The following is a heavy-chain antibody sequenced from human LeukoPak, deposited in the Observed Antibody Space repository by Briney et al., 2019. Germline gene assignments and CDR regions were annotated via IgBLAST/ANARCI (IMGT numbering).Heavy chain of an antibody. CDR1: GFTFSSHA. CDR3: AREPEGEYSYGEDYYYYYGMDV. Sequence: GGSLRLSCAASGFTFSSHAMHWVRQAPGKGLEWVAVISYDGINKYYADSVKGRFTISRDNSKSTLYLQMNSLRAEDTAVYYCAREPEGEYSYGEDYYYYYGMDVWGQGTTVTVS. CDR2: ISYDGINK. J-gene: IGHJ6*02. D-gene: IGHD5-18*01. V-gene: IGHV3-30*04.